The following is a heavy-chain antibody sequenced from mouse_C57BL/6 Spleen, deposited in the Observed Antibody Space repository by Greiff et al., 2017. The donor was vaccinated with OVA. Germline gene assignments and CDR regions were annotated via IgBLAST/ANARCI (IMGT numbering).Heavy chain of an antibody. J-gene: IGHJ1*03. D-gene: IGHD1-1*01. Sequence: VQLQQSGAELVKPGASVKMSCKASGYTFTSYWITWVKQRPGQGLEWIGDIYPGSGSTNYNEKFKSKATLTVDTSSSTAYMQLSSLTSEDSAVYYCARRSSSTGYFDVWGTGTTVTVSS. CDR1: GYTFTSYW. CDR2: IYPGSGST. CDR3: ARRSSSTGYFDV. V-gene: IGHV1-55*01.